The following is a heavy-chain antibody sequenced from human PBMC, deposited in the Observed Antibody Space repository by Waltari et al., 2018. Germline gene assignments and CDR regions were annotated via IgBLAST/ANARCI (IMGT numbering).Heavy chain of an antibody. D-gene: IGHD1-26*01. CDR3: ARAYVGAPNHYFDY. CDR1: GYSISSGYY. CDR2: IYHSGST. V-gene: IGHV4-38-2*02. Sequence: QVQLQESGPGLVKPSETLSLTCTVSGYSISSGYYCGWLRQPPGKGLEWIGSIYHSGSTYYNPSLKSRVTISVDTSKNQFSLKLSSVTAADTAVYYCARAYVGAPNHYFDYWGQGTLVTVSS. J-gene: IGHJ4*02.